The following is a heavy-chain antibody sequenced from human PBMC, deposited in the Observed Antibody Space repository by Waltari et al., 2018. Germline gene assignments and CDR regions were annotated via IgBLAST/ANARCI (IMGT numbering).Heavy chain of an antibody. D-gene: IGHD3-3*01. CDR1: GYTFTSYA. CDR3: ARSLPPPPSIDYDFWSGYYEGAWFDP. Sequence: QVQLVQSGAEVKKPGASVKVSCKASGYTFTSYAMHWVRQAPGQRLEWMGWINAGNGNTKYSQKFQGRVTITRDTSASTAYMELSSLRSEDTAVYYCARSLPPPPSIDYDFWSGYYEGAWFDPWGQGTLVTVSS. CDR2: INAGNGNT. V-gene: IGHV1-3*01. J-gene: IGHJ5*02.